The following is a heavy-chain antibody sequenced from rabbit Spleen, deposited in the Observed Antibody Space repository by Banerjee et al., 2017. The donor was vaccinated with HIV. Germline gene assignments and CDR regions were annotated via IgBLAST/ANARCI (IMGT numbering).Heavy chain of an antibody. J-gene: IGHJ4*01. V-gene: IGHV1S47*01. CDR3: VREVAAKFNL. CDR2: IDPVFGIT. D-gene: IGHD4-1*01. CDR1: GFDFSTYG. Sequence: QEQLVESGGGLVQPGGSLKLSCKASGFDFSTYGVSLVRQAPGKGLEWIGYIDPVFGITCYAGWVNGPFAVSIHNAQNTLYLQLNSLTAADTAAYFCVREVAAKFNLWGQGTLVTVS.